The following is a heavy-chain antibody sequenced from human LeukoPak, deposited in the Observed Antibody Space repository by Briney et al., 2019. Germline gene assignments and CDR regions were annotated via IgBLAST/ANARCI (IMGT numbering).Heavy chain of an antibody. V-gene: IGHV3-30*01. CDR2: ISYDGSNK. J-gene: IGHJ6*03. CDR1: GFTFSSYA. D-gene: IGHD3-10*01. CDR3: ARGVPYYYYYYMDV. Sequence: GGSLRLSCAASGFTFSSYAMHWVRQAPGKGLEWVAVISYDGSNKYYADSVKGRFTISRDNSKNTLYLQMNSLRAEDTAVYYCARGVPYYYYYYMDVWGKGTTVTDSS.